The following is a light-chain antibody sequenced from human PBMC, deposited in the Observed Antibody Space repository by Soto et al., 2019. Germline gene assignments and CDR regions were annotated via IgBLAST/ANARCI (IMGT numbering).Light chain of an antibody. CDR1: SGTFASTY. CDR2: EDD. V-gene: IGLV6-57*04. CDR3: QSYDSSLSGYV. Sequence: NFMLTQPHSVSESPGKTITISCTRSSGTFASTYVQWYRQRPGSVPSTVIYEDDQRPSGVPDRFSGAIDSSSNSASLTISGLQTEDEADYYCQSYDSSLSGYVFGTGTKLTVL. J-gene: IGLJ1*01.